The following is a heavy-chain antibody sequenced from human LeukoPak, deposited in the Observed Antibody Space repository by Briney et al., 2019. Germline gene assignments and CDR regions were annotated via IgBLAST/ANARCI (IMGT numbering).Heavy chain of an antibody. Sequence: SVKVSCKASAYTFTSYAISWVRQAPGQGLEWMGGIIPIFGTANYAQKFQGRVTITADESTSTAYMELSSLRSEDTAVYYCARGTDYYGMDVWGQGTTVTVSS. CDR2: IIPIFGTA. V-gene: IGHV1-69*13. CDR3: ARGTDYYGMDV. J-gene: IGHJ6*02. CDR1: AYTFTSYA.